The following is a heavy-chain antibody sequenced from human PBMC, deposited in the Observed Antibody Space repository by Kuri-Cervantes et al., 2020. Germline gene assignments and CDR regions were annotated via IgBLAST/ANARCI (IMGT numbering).Heavy chain of an antibody. D-gene: IGHD3-9*01. CDR1: GFTFSSSD. Sequence: GESLKISCAASGFTFSSSDMHWARQASGKGLEWVSAIGKAGDSYYPGSVKGRFTISRENAKNSLYLQMNSLRAGDTALYYCARGDILTGYFDWGQGTLVTVSS. V-gene: IGHV3-13*01. J-gene: IGHJ4*02. CDR3: ARGDILTGYFD. CDR2: IGKAGDS.